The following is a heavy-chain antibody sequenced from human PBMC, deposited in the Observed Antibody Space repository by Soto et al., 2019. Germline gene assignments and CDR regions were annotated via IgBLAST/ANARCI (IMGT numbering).Heavy chain of an antibody. CDR1: GFTFSSYE. Sequence: RRLSCAASGFTFSSYEMNWVRQAPGKGLEWVSYISSSGSTIYYADSVKGRFTISRDNAKNSLYLQMNSLRAEDTAVYYCARAYYYDSSGYYYWGQGTLVTVSS. D-gene: IGHD3-22*01. CDR2: ISSSGSTI. J-gene: IGHJ4*02. CDR3: ARAYYYDSSGYYY. V-gene: IGHV3-48*03.